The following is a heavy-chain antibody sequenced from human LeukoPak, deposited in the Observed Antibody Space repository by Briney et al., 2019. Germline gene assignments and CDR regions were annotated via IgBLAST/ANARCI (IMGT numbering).Heavy chain of an antibody. Sequence: VESLKISCKGFGYDFSTYWIGWVRQVPGEGLEWMGIIYPADSTTHYSRSFQGQVTISVDKSISTAYLQWSSLKASDTAMYYCACRKYYSTWSDPWGQGTLVTV. CDR2: IYPADSTT. J-gene: IGHJ5*02. CDR3: ACRKYYSTWSDP. CDR1: GYDFSTYW. D-gene: IGHD3-10*01. V-gene: IGHV5-51*01.